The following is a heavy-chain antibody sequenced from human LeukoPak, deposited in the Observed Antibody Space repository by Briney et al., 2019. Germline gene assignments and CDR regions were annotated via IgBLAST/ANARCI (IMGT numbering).Heavy chain of an antibody. Sequence: ASVNVSCKASGYTFTSYAMNWVRQAPGQGLEWMGWINTNTGNPTYAQGFTGRFVFSLDTSVSTAYLQISSLKAEDTAVYYCANEWLVQENAFDIWGQGTMVTVSS. CDR2: INTNTGNP. CDR3: ANEWLVQENAFDI. V-gene: IGHV7-4-1*02. J-gene: IGHJ3*02. CDR1: GYTFTSYA. D-gene: IGHD6-19*01.